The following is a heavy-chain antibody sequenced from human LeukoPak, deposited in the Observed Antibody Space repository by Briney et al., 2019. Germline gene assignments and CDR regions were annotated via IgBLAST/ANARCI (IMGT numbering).Heavy chain of an antibody. CDR1: GYSISSGYY. Sequence: SETLSLTCTVSGYSISSGYYWGWIRQPPGTGLEWIGSIYHSGSTYYNPSLKSRVTISVDTSKNQFSLKLSSVTAADTAVYYCARADQQQLVNWFDPWGQGTLVTVSS. J-gene: IGHJ5*02. V-gene: IGHV4-38-2*02. CDR3: ARADQQQLVNWFDP. CDR2: IYHSGST. D-gene: IGHD6-13*01.